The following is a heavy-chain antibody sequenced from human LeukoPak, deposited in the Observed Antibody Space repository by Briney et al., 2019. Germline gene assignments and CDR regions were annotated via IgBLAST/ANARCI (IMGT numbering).Heavy chain of an antibody. CDR1: GFTLSRYG. J-gene: IGHJ4*02. D-gene: IGHD6-19*01. CDR3: AKPLVTTRAGTYYCDY. Sequence: PGGSLRLSCEASGFTLSRYGMHWVRLGPRQGMELVAFGRFDESREFYAASVKGRCIVSRDNSKNILYLQMYSLKPADTAEYYCAKPLVTTRAGTYYCDYWGQGTVVTVSS. CDR2: GRFDESRE. V-gene: IGHV3-30*02.